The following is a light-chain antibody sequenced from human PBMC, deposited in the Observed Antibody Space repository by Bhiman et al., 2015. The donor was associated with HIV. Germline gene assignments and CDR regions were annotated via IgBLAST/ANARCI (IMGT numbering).Light chain of an antibody. Sequence: QSVLTQPPSASGTPGQRVTISCSGSSSNIGSKYVYWYQQLPGTAPKLLIYRSDQRPSGVPDRFSGYKSGTSASLAISGLRSEDEADYYCAAWDDSLSGVVFGGGTKVTVL. V-gene: IGLV1-47*01. CDR1: SSNIGSKY. CDR2: RSD. CDR3: AAWDDSLSGVV. J-gene: IGLJ2*01.